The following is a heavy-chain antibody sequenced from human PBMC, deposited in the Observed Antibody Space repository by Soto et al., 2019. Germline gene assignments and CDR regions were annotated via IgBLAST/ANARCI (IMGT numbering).Heavy chain of an antibody. CDR1: GFTFSTYA. D-gene: IGHD3-9*01. CDR2: IGGLSGGT. Sequence: EVQLLESGGGSVQPGGALRLSCVASGFTFSTYAMSWVRQAPGKGLEWVSGIGGLSGGTDYADSVKGRLTISRDNSKNTLYLQMNSLRAEDTAVYFCAKVSILTESYHYYAMDVWGQGTTVTVS. J-gene: IGHJ6*02. CDR3: AKVSILTESYHYYAMDV. V-gene: IGHV3-23*01.